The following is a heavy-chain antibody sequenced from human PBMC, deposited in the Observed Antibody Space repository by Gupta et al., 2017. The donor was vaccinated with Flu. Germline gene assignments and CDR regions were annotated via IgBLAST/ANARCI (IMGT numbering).Heavy chain of an antibody. Sequence: QVQLQESGPGLVKPSETLSLTCTVSGGSISSYYWSWIRQPPGKGLEWIGYIYYSGSTNYNPSLKIRVTISVDTSKNQFSLKLSSVTAADTAVYYCARKGGISNWYFDLWGRGTLVTVSS. CDR3: ARKGGISNWYFDL. CDR2: IYYSGST. CDR1: GGSISSYY. D-gene: IGHD1-26*01. V-gene: IGHV4-59*08. J-gene: IGHJ2*01.